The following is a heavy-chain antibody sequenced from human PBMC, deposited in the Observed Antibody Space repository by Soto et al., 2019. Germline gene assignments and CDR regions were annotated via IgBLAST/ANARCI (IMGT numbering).Heavy chain of an antibody. Sequence: AASVKVSCKASGYTFTSYDINWVRQATGQGLEWMGWMNPNSGNTGYAQKFQGRVTMTRNTSISTAYMELSSLRSEDTAVYYCARGTSRGSGWYGYYYYCVDVWGQGTTVTVSS. CDR3: ARGTSRGSGWYGYYYYCVDV. CDR2: MNPNSGNT. V-gene: IGHV1-8*01. J-gene: IGHJ6*02. CDR1: GYTFTSYD. D-gene: IGHD6-19*01.